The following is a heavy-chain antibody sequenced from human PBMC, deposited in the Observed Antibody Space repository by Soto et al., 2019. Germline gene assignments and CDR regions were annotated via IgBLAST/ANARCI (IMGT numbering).Heavy chain of an antibody. CDR2: ISGSGGST. CDR1: GFTFSSYA. D-gene: IGHD4-17*01. J-gene: IGHJ3*02. Sequence: GGSLRLSCAASGFTFSSYAMSWVRQAPGKGLEWVSAISGSGGSTYYADSVKGRFTISRDNSKKTLYLPMNSLRAEDTAVYYCAKDILGLRGYAFDIWGQGTMVTVSS. CDR3: AKDILGLRGYAFDI. V-gene: IGHV3-23*01.